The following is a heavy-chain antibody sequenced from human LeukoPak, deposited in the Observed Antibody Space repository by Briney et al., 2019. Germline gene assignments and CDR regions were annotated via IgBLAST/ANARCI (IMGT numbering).Heavy chain of an antibody. CDR3: AIRSPDGRRRELLLLDY. D-gene: IGHD1-26*01. V-gene: IGHV1-69*04. J-gene: IGHJ4*02. Sequence: GSSVKVSCKASGGTFSSYAISWVRQAPGQGLEWMGRIIPILGIANYAQKFQGRVTITADKSTSTAYMELSSLRSEDTAVYYCAIRSPDGRRRELLLLDYWGQGTLVTVSS. CDR1: GGTFSSYA. CDR2: IIPILGIA.